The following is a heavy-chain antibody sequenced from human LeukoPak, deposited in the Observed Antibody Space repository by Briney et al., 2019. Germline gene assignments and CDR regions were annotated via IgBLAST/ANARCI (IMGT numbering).Heavy chain of an antibody. V-gene: IGHV3-74*01. D-gene: IGHD2-15*01. J-gene: IGHJ4*02. CDR1: GFTFSSYW. CDR3: ARGEGCSGGSCYGYCFDY. Sequence: GGSLRLSCAASGFTFSSYWMHWVRQARGKGLVWVSRINSDGSSTSYADFVKGRFTISRDNAKNTLYLQMNSLRAEDTAVYYCARGEGCSGGSCYGYCFDYWGQGTLVTVSS. CDR2: INSDGSST.